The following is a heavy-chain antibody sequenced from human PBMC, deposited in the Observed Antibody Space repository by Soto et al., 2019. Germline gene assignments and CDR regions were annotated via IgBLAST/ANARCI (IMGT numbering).Heavy chain of an antibody. V-gene: IGHV3-23*01. CDR1: GFTFSSYA. D-gene: IGHD5-18*01. CDR2: ISGSGGST. J-gene: IGHJ6*02. Sequence: EVQLLESGGGLVQPGGSLRLSCAASGFTFSSYAMSWVRQAPGKGLEWVSAISGSGGSTYYADSVKGRFTISRDNSKKTVYLNRNSLRAEDTAVYYCAKDGGYSYGYSPRYYYGMDVWGQGTTVTVSS. CDR3: AKDGGYSYGYSPRYYYGMDV.